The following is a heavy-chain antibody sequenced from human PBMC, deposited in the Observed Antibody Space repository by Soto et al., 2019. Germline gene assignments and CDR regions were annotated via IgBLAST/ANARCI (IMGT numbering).Heavy chain of an antibody. CDR3: AMRPLGYCSGTSCYDY. D-gene: IGHD2-2*01. V-gene: IGHV3-53*01. J-gene: IGHJ4*02. CDR2: IYAGGST. CDR1: GLTVSSHY. Sequence: EVQLVESGGGLIQPGGSLSLSCAVSGLTVSSHYMSWVRQAPGKGLEWVSMIYAGGSTYYADSVKGRFTISRDNSENTLYLQINSLRAEVTALYYCAMRPLGYCSGTSCYDYWGLGTLVTVSS.